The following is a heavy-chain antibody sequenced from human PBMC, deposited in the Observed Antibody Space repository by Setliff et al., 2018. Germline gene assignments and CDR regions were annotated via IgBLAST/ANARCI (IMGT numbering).Heavy chain of an antibody. V-gene: IGHV1-69*13. CDR3: ARVSRTIVAARGFDY. J-gene: IGHJ4*02. CDR2: IIPIFGTA. CDR1: GGTFINYA. Sequence: SVKVSCKASGGTFINYAISWVRQAPGQGLEWMGGIIPIFGTANYAQKFQGRVAITADESTSTAYMELSSLRSEDTAVYYCARVSRTIVAARGFDYWGQGTLVTVSS. D-gene: IGHD1-26*01.